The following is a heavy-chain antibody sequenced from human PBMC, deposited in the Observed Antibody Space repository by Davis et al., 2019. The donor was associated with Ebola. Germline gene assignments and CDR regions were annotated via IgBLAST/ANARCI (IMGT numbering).Heavy chain of an antibody. V-gene: IGHV3-48*02. Sequence: ESLKISCAASGFTFDDYAMNWVRQAPGKGLEWLSYISSSTTTIYYADSVKGRFSISRDNAKNSLYLQMDSLTDEDTAVYYCARGINVVTAMRFDYWGQGTLVTVST. CDR3: ARGINVVTAMRFDY. CDR1: GFTFDDYA. D-gene: IGHD2-21*02. J-gene: IGHJ4*02. CDR2: ISSSTTTI.